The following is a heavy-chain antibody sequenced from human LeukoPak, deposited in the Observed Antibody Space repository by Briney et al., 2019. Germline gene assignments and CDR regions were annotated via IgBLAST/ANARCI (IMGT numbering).Heavy chain of an antibody. Sequence: PSETLSLTCAVYGGSFSGYYWSWIRQPPGKGLEWIGEINHSGSTNYNPSLTSRGTISVDTSKNQFSLKLSSVTAADTAVYYCARDYYGSGKGWFDPWGQGTLVTVSS. CDR1: GGSFSGYY. V-gene: IGHV4-34*01. D-gene: IGHD3-10*01. CDR2: INHSGST. J-gene: IGHJ5*02. CDR3: ARDYYGSGKGWFDP.